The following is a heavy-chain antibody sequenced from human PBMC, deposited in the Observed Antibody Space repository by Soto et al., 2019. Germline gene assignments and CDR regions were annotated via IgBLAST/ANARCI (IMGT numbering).Heavy chain of an antibody. D-gene: IGHD2-21*02. CDR1: GFTFSPYT. CDR3: ARGGGFCGGDCYKGGIDY. V-gene: IGHV3-30-3*01. J-gene: IGHJ4*02. Sequence: QVQLVESGGGVVQPGRSLRLSCAASGFTFSPYTMHWVRQTPGKGLEWVAVISYDGSTEYNPDSVKGRFTISRDNPKNTVYLQMNRLRPEDTAIYYCARGGGFCGGDCYKGGIDYWGQGTLVTVAS. CDR2: ISYDGSTE.